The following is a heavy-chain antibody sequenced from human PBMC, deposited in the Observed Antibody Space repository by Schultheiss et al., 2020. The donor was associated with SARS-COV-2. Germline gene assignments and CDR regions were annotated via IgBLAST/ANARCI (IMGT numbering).Heavy chain of an antibody. CDR1: GGSISSSSYY. J-gene: IGHJ3*02. D-gene: IGHD4-23*01. CDR2: IYYSGST. Sequence: SETLSLTCTVSGGSISSSSYYWGWIRQPPGKGLEWIGSIYYSGSTYYNPSLKSRVTISVDTSKNQFSLKLSSVTAADTAVYYCARVWGGGIHDAFDIWGQGTMVTVSS. V-gene: IGHV4-39*07. CDR3: ARVWGGGIHDAFDI.